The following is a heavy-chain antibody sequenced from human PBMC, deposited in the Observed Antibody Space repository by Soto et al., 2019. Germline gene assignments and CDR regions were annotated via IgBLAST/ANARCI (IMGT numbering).Heavy chain of an antibody. CDR1: GFSLNTNGVG. Sequence: QITLKESGPTLVKPTQTLTLTCTFSGFSLNTNGVGVGWLRQPPGKAPEWLALIYWDGDKRYSPSLKGRLTIAKDSSKNQVVVTMTNVDPVDTATYYCAHSRGYCYNFYFDSWGQGSLVTVSS. V-gene: IGHV2-5*02. CDR3: AHSRGYCYNFYFDS. CDR2: IYWDGDK. J-gene: IGHJ4*02. D-gene: IGHD5-18*01.